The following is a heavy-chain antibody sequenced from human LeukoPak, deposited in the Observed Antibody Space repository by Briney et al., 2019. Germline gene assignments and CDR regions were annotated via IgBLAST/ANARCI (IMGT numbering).Heavy chain of an antibody. D-gene: IGHD4-11*01. CDR3: ARRAYSDLYFDY. V-gene: IGHV4-38-2*01. Sequence: PSETLSLTCAVSGYSISSASYWGWIRQPPGKGLEWIGSISPSGNTYYNPSLKSRISISLDTSKNRFSLKLTSMTAADTAFYYCARRAYSDLYFDYWGQGTLVTVSS. CDR2: ISPSGNT. J-gene: IGHJ4*02. CDR1: GYSISSASY.